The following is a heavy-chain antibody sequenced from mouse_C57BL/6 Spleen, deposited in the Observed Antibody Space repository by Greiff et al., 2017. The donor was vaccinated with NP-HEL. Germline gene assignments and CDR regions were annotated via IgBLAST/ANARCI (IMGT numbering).Heavy chain of an antibody. Sequence: EVMLVESGGGLVQPGGSLKLSCAASGFTFSDYYMYWVRQTPEKRLEWVAYISNGGGSTYYPDTVQGRFTISRDNAKNTLYLQMSRLKSEYTAMYYCARITTVVAHYAMDYWGQGTSVTVSS. V-gene: IGHV5-12*01. CDR1: GFTFSDYY. J-gene: IGHJ4*01. CDR3: ARITTVVAHYAMDY. CDR2: ISNGGGST. D-gene: IGHD1-1*01.